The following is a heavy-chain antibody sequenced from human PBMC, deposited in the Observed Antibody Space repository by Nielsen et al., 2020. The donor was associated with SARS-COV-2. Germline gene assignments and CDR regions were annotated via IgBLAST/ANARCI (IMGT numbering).Heavy chain of an antibody. CDR2: IWYDGSNK. V-gene: IGHV3-33*01. Sequence: GGSLRLSCAASGFTFSSYGMHWVRQAPGKGLEWVAVIWYDGSNKYYADSVKGRFTISRDNSKNTLYLQMNSLRAEDTAVYYCARDRRAVAGSGSNWFDPWGQGTLVTVSS. CDR1: GFTFSSYG. D-gene: IGHD6-19*01. J-gene: IGHJ5*02. CDR3: ARDRRAVAGSGSNWFDP.